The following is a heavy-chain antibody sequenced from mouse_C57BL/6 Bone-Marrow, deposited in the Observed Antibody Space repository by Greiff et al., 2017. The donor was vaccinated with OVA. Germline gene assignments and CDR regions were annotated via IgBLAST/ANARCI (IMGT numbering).Heavy chain of an antibody. CDR3: ARGYGNYGRFAY. CDR1: GYTFTSYW. V-gene: IGHV1-69*01. Sequence: QVQLQQPGAELVMPGASVKLSCKASGYTFTSYWMHWVKQRPGQGLEWIGEIDPSDSYTNYNQKFKGKSTLTVDKSSSTAYMQLSSLTSEDSAVYYCARGYGNYGRFAYWGQGPLVTVSA. J-gene: IGHJ3*01. CDR2: IDPSDSYT. D-gene: IGHD2-1*01.